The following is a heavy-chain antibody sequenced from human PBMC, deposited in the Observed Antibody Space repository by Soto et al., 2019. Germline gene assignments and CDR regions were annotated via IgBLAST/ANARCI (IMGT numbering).Heavy chain of an antibody. J-gene: IGHJ5*02. D-gene: IGHD1-26*01. CDR3: PRSYYKYGGWFDP. CDR1: GGSISSSNW. CDR2: IYHSGST. Sequence: XGTLSLTCAVSGGSISSSNWWSCVRQPPGKGLEWIGEIYHSGSTNYNPSLKSRVTISVDKSKNQFSLKLSSVTAADTAVYYCPRSYYKYGGWFDPWGQGTLVTVSS. V-gene: IGHV4-4*02.